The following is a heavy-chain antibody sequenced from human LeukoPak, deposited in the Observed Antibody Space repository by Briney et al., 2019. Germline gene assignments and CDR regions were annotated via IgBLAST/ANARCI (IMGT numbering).Heavy chain of an antibody. CDR3: ARGEGLGTTNGGYYFAY. D-gene: IGHD1-26*01. CDR2: IKQDGIEK. J-gene: IGHJ4*02. CDR1: GFTFNTYW. V-gene: IGHV3-7*01. Sequence: SGGSLRLSCAASGFTFNTYWMSWVRQAPGKGLEWVANIKQDGIEKTYVDSVKGRFAISRDNAKNSLYLQMNTLRAEDTAVYYCARGEGLGTTNGGYYFAYWGQGSLVIVSS.